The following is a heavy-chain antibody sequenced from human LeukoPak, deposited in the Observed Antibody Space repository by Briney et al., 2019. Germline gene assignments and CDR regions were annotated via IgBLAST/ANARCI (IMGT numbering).Heavy chain of an antibody. Sequence: GGSLRLSCAASGFTFSSSAMSWVRQAPGKGPGWVSGISGNGGTTYYADSVKGRFTISRDNSKNTLYLQMNSLRAEDTALYYCAKDRLVHDSWGQGTLVTVSS. CDR1: GFTFSSSA. V-gene: IGHV3-23*01. J-gene: IGHJ4*02. D-gene: IGHD6-13*01. CDR2: ISGNGGTT. CDR3: AKDRLVHDS.